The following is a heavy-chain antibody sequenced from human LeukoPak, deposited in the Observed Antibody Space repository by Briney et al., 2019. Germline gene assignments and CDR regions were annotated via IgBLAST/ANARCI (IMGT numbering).Heavy chain of an antibody. J-gene: IGHJ4*02. Sequence: GASVKLSCKASGYTFTGYYMHWVRQAPGQRLEWMGWINPNSGGTNYAQKLQGRVSMTRDTSISTAYMELSRLRSDDTAVYYWASRSVYYDSSGYPSDYWGQGALVTVSS. CDR1: GYTFTGYY. CDR3: ASRSVYYDSSGYPSDY. CDR2: INPNSGGT. V-gene: IGHV1-2*02. D-gene: IGHD3-22*01.